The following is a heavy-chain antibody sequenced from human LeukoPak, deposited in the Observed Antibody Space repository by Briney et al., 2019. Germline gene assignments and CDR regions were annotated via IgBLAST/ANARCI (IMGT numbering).Heavy chain of an antibody. CDR1: GFTFSSYG. CDR2: IWYDGSNK. V-gene: IGHV3-33*01. Sequence: GRSLRLSCAASGFTFSSYGMHWVRQAPDKGLEWVAVIWYDGSNKYYADSVKGRFTISRDNSKNTLYLQMNSLRAEDTAVYYCARGGYGDYAFDTWGQGTMVTVSS. CDR3: ARGGYGDYAFDT. D-gene: IGHD4-17*01. J-gene: IGHJ3*02.